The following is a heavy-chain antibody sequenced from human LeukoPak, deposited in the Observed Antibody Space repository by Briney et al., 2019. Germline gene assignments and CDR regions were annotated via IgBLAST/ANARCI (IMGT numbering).Heavy chain of an antibody. V-gene: IGHV4-59*08. CDR3: ASLGYCSSTSCYAFDY. Sequence: SETLSLTCTVSGGSISSYYWSWIRQPPGKGLEWIGYIYYSGSTNYNPSLKSRVTISVDTSKNQFPLKLSSVTAADTAVYYCASLGYCSSTSCYAFDYWGQGTLVTVSS. J-gene: IGHJ4*02. CDR1: GGSISSYY. D-gene: IGHD2-2*01. CDR2: IYYSGST.